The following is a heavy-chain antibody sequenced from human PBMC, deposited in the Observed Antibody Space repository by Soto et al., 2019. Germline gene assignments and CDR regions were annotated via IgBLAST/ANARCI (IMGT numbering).Heavy chain of an antibody. D-gene: IGHD4-17*01. J-gene: IGHJ4*02. CDR3: ARDPLNYGDSVHFDY. Sequence: EVQLVESGGGLVKPGGSLRLSCAASGFTFSSYSMNWVRQAPGKGLEWVSSISSSSSYIYYADSVKGRFTISRDNAKNSLYLQMNSLRAEDTAVYYCARDPLNYGDSVHFDYCGQGTLVTVSS. CDR1: GFTFSSYS. CDR2: ISSSSSYI. V-gene: IGHV3-21*01.